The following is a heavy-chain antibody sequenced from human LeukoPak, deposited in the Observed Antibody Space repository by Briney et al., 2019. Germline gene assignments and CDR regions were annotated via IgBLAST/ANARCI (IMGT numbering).Heavy chain of an antibody. Sequence: PGGSLRLSCAASGFTVSSNYMSWVRQAPGKGLEWVSGISWNSGSIGYADSVKGRFTISRDNAKNSLYLQMNSLRAEDMALYYCAKDKYGYNFEGPYFDYWGQGTLVTVSS. D-gene: IGHD5-24*01. J-gene: IGHJ4*02. V-gene: IGHV3-9*03. CDR2: ISWNSGSI. CDR3: AKDKYGYNFEGPYFDY. CDR1: GFTVSSNY.